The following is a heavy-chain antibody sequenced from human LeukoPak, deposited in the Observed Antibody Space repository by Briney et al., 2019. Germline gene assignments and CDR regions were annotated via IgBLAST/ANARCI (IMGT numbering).Heavy chain of an antibody. CDR2: ISAYNGNT. CDR1: GYTFTSYG. J-gene: IGHJ5*02. CDR3: ARERFTSLYSYGPNWFDL. D-gene: IGHD5-18*01. Sequence: ASVKVSCKASGYTFTSYGISWVRQAPGQGLEWMGWISAYNGNTNYAQKLQGRVTMTTDTSTSTAYMDLRSLRSDDTAVYYCARERFTSLYSYGPNWFDLWGQGTLVTVSS. V-gene: IGHV1-18*01.